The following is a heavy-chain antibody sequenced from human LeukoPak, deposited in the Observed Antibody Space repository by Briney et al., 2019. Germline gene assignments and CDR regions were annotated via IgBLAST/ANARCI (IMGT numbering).Heavy chain of an antibody. CDR3: AKGRMDCSGGSCYSRYFDY. CDR1: GFTFSSYA. V-gene: IGHV3-23*01. Sequence: GGSLRLSCAASGFTFSSYAMSWVRQAPGKGLEWVSAISGSGGSTYYADSVKGRFTISRDNSKNTLYLQMNSLRAEDTAVYYCAKGRMDCSGGSCYSRYFDYWGQGTLVTVSS. J-gene: IGHJ4*02. CDR2: ISGSGGST. D-gene: IGHD2-15*01.